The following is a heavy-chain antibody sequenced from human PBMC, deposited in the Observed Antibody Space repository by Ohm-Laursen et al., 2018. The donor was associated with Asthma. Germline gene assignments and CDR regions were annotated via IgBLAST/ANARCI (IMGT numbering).Heavy chain of an antibody. CDR1: GLPFSNFW. Sequence: GSLRLSCAASGLPFSNFWMSWVRQAPGKGLEWVTNIYPDGGEKYYVDSVDGRFTISRDNAKNSLYLQMNSLRAEDTAVYYCARDSPTILEWLYSSMDVWGQGTTVTVSS. D-gene: IGHD3-3*01. CDR2: IYPDGGEK. V-gene: IGHV3-7*01. CDR3: ARDSPTILEWLYSSMDV. J-gene: IGHJ6*02.